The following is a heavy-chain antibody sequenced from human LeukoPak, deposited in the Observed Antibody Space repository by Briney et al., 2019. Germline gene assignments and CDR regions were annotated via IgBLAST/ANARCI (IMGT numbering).Heavy chain of an antibody. J-gene: IGHJ4*02. CDR3: AREYYGSSGYYNDY. V-gene: IGHV4-59*01. Sequence: ASETLSLTCTVSGGSISSYYWSWIRQPPGKGLEWIGYIYYSGSTNYNPSLKSRVTISVDTSKNQFSLKLTSVTAADTAVYYCAREYYGSSGYYNDYWGQGALVTVSS. CDR1: GGSISSYY. D-gene: IGHD3-22*01. CDR2: IYYSGST.